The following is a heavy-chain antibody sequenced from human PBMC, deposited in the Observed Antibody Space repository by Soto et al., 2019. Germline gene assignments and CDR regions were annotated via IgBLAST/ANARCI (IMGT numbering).Heavy chain of an antibody. Sequence: SVKVSCKASGGTFSSYAISWVRQAPGQGLEWMGGIIPIFGTANYAQKFQGRVTITADESTSTAYMELSSLRSEDTAVYYCARDRGYSGYDYYYYGMDVWGQGTTVTVSS. D-gene: IGHD5-12*01. CDR3: ARDRGYSGYDYYYYGMDV. J-gene: IGHJ6*02. V-gene: IGHV1-69*13. CDR1: GGTFSSYA. CDR2: IIPIFGTA.